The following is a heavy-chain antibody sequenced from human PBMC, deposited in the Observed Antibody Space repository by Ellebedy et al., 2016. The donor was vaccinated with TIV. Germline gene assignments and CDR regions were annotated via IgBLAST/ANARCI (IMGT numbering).Heavy chain of an antibody. Sequence: GESLKISCAASGFTFSDHYMSWIRQAPGKGLECISYITSSGTYTNYADSMKGRFTISRDNTKKSLYLQINSLRAEDTAMYYCARDLAPVTFWGQGTLVTVSS. V-gene: IGHV3-11*05. CDR3: ARDLAPVTF. CDR2: ITSSGTYT. CDR1: GFTFSDHY. J-gene: IGHJ4*02. D-gene: IGHD2-21*02.